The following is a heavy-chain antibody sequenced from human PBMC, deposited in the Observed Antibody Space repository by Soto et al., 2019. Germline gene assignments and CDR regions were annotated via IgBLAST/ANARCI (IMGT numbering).Heavy chain of an antibody. CDR2: IYYSGST. CDR1: GGSISSGDYY. D-gene: IGHD6-13*01. Sequence: PSETLSLTCTVSGGSISSGDYYWSWIRQPPGKGLEWIGYIYYSGSTYYNPSLKSRVTISVDASKNQFSLKLSSVTAADTAVYYCARAPDPSSWYLAWFDPWGQGTLVTVSS. V-gene: IGHV4-30-4*01. CDR3: ARAPDPSSWYLAWFDP. J-gene: IGHJ5*02.